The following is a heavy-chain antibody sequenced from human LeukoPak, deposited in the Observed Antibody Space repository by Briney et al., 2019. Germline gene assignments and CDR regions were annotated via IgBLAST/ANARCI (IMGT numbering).Heavy chain of an antibody. V-gene: IGHV4-59*01. CDR2: IYYSGST. CDR1: GGSISSYY. J-gene: IGHJ5*02. D-gene: IGHD5-12*01. Sequence: SETLSLTCTVSGGSISSYYWSWIRQPPGKGLEWIGYIYYSGSTNYNPSLKSRVTISVDTSKNQFSLKLSSVTAADTAVYYCARDSQQRGYDNNWFDPWGQGTLVTVSS. CDR3: ARDSQQRGYDNNWFDP.